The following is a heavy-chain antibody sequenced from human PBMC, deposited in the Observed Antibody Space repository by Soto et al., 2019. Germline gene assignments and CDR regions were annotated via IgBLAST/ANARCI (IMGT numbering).Heavy chain of an antibody. CDR1: GFTFSSYG. CDR2: IKQDGSEK. J-gene: IGHJ4*02. V-gene: IGHV3-7*01. D-gene: IGHD3-3*01. CDR3: ARWGDFWSGYSTDFDY. Sequence: GGSLRLSCAASGFTFSSYGMSWVRQDPGKGLEWVANIKQDGSEKYYVDSVKGRFTISRDNAKNSLYLQMNSLRAEDTAVYYCARWGDFWSGYSTDFDYWGQGTLVTVSS.